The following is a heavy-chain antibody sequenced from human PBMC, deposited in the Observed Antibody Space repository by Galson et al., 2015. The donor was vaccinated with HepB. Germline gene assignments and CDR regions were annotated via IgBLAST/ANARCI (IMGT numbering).Heavy chain of an antibody. CDR3: ARGSYYDT. CDR1: GFTFSSYA. D-gene: IGHD3-22*01. V-gene: IGHV3-23*01. Sequence: LRLSCAASGFTFSSYAMSWVRQAPGKGLEWVSSISGRGGTTYYTDSVKGRFTISRDNSKNTLYLQMNSLRAEDTAMYYCARGSYYDTWGRGTLVTVSS. CDR2: ISGRGGTT. J-gene: IGHJ4*02.